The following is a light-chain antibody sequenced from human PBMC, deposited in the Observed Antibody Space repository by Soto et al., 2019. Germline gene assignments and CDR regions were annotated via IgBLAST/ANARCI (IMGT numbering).Light chain of an antibody. Sequence: QSLLTQPASVSGFPGQSISISCTGTGNDVGGYTFVSWYQQHPDKVPKLVIFDVNRRPSGVSDRFSGSKSVNAASLTISGLQAEDEADYYCCSYTATTTYVFGTGTKVTV. CDR3: CSYTATTTYV. CDR2: DVN. V-gene: IGLV2-14*03. J-gene: IGLJ1*01. CDR1: GNDVGGYTF.